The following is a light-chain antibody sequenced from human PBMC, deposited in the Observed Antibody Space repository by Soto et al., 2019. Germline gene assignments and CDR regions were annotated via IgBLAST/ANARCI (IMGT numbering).Light chain of an antibody. CDR3: CSYAGSSTFYYV. V-gene: IGLV2-23*03. J-gene: IGLJ1*01. CDR2: EGS. Sequence: QSVLAQPASVSGSPGQSITISCTGTSSDAGSYNLVSWYQQHPGKAPKLMIYEGSKRPSGVSNRFSGSKSGNTASLTISVLQAEDEADYYCCSYAGSSTFYYVFGTGTKVTVL. CDR1: SSDAGSYNL.